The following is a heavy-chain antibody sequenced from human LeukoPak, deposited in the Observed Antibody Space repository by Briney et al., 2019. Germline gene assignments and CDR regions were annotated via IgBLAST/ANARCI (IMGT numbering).Heavy chain of an antibody. V-gene: IGHV3-48*01. Sequence: GGSLRLSCAASGFTFSSYNMNWVRQAPGKGLEWVSYISSTSSSIYYADSVRGRFTISRDNAKNSLYLQMNSLRAEDTAVYHCAREDIVVVPAATGYMDVWGKGTTVTVSS. CDR3: AREDIVVVPAATGYMDV. D-gene: IGHD2-2*01. J-gene: IGHJ6*03. CDR2: ISSTSSSI. CDR1: GFTFSSYN.